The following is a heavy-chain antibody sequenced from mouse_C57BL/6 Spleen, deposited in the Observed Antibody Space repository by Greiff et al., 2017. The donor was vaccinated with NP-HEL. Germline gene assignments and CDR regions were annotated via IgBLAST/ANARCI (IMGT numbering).Heavy chain of an antibody. Sequence: VQLQQPGAELVRPGPSVKLSCKASGYTFTSYWMHWVKQRPGQGLEWIGVIDPSDSYTNYNQKFKGKATLTVDTSSSTAYMQLSSLTSEDSAVYYCARGLGTGAMDYWGQGTSVTVSS. J-gene: IGHJ4*01. V-gene: IGHV1-59*01. CDR2: IDPSDSYT. D-gene: IGHD3-1*01. CDR3: ARGLGTGAMDY. CDR1: GYTFTSYW.